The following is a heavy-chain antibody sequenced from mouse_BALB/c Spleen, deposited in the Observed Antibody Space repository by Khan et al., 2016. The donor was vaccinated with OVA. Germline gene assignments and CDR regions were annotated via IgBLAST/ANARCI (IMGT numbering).Heavy chain of an antibody. V-gene: IGHV1-7*01. CDR3: VNHGSSSGWFTY. CDR2: INPSSDYT. Sequence: QVQLKQSGAELAKPGASVKMSCKASGYTFTSYWMHWVKQRPGQGLEWIGYINPSSDYTEYNQKFKDKATLTADKSSSTAYMQLTSLTSEDSAVYYWVNHGSSSGWFTYWCQGTLVTVSA. CDR1: GYTFTSYW. J-gene: IGHJ3*01. D-gene: IGHD1-1*01.